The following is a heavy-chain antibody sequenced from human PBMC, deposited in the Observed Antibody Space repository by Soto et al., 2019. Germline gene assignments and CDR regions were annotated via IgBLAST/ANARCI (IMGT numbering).Heavy chain of an antibody. CDR2: SRNKANSYST. CDR1: GFTFSDHY. Sequence: EVQLVESGGGLAQPGGSLRLSCAASGFTFSDHYIDWVRQAPGKPLEWVGRSRNKANSYSTEYAASVKGRFTISREESKTSLYLQMNSPQPEDTAVYYWVRFSGSITRRLDYWGQGALVTVSS. D-gene: IGHD1-26*01. CDR3: VRFSGSITRRLDY. J-gene: IGHJ4*02. V-gene: IGHV3-72*01.